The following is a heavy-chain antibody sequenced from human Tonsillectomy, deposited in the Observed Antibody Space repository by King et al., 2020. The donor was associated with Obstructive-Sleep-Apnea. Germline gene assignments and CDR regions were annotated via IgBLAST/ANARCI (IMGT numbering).Heavy chain of an antibody. Sequence: VQLVESGGGLVRPGGSLRLSCAASGFSFSTYWMTWVRQAPGKGLEWVANIRQDGTEMYYVDSVKGRFTISRDNAKNSLYLQMNSLRAKDTAVYYCAGENDNDTDCYSHYFDYWGQGTLVTVSS. CDR3: AGENDNDTDCYSHYFDY. D-gene: IGHD2-21*01. CDR1: GFSFSTYW. CDR2: IRQDGTEM. J-gene: IGHJ4*02. V-gene: IGHV3-7*03.